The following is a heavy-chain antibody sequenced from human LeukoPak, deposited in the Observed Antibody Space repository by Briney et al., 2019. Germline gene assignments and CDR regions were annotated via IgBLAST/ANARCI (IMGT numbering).Heavy chain of an antibody. V-gene: IGHV3-21*01. Sequence: GGSLRLSCAASGFTFSSYTMNWVRQAPGKGLEWVSSISGSSYIYYADSVKGRFTISRHNAKNSLYLQMNSLRAEDTAVYYCARDLEEYCSGGSCSLFDYWGQGTLVTVSS. D-gene: IGHD2-15*01. CDR3: ARDLEEYCSGGSCSLFDY. CDR1: GFTFSSYT. J-gene: IGHJ4*02. CDR2: ISGSSYI.